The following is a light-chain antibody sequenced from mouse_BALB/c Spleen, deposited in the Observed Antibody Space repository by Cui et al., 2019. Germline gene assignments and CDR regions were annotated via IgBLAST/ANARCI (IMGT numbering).Light chain of an antibody. CDR2: YTS. CDR1: QGISNY. J-gene: IGKJ4*01. V-gene: IGKV10-94*01. Sequence: DIKMTQTTSSLSASLGDRVTISCSASQGISNYLNWYQQKPDGTVKRLIYYTSRLHSGVSSRFSGSGSGTDYSLTISNLEPEDIATYYCQQYSKLPFTFGSGTKLEIK. CDR3: QQYSKLPFT.